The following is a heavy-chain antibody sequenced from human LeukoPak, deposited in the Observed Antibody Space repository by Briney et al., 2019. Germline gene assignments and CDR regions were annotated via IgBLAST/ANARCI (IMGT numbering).Heavy chain of an antibody. CDR2: MYFGGSS. CDR3: TSASRGYSYGFAEY. D-gene: IGHD5-18*01. J-gene: IGHJ4*02. Sequence: SETLSLTCTVSGGSISSYYWSWIRQPPGKGLEWIGYMYFGGSSNYNPSLKSRVTISVDTSKDQLSLNLNSVTAADTAVYYCTSASRGYSYGFAEYWGQGTLVTVSS. CDR1: GGSISSYY. V-gene: IGHV4-59*01.